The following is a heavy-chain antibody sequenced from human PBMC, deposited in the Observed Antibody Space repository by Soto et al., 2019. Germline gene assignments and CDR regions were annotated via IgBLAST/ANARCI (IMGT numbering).Heavy chain of an antibody. Sequence: EVQLLESGGGLVQPGGSLRLSCAASGFTFSSYAMSWVRQAPGKGLEWVSAISGSGGSTYYADSVKGRFTISRDNTKNTLYLQMNSLRAEDTAVYYCAKARSLRFDKGPSHYFDSGGQGTLVTVSS. CDR1: GFTFSSYA. CDR3: AKARSLRFDKGPSHYFDS. V-gene: IGHV3-23*01. CDR2: ISGSGGST. J-gene: IGHJ4*02. D-gene: IGHD3-16*01.